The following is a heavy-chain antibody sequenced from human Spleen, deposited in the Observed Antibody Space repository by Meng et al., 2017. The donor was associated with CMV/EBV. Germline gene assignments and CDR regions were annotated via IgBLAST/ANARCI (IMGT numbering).Heavy chain of an antibody. V-gene: IGHV3-23*03. CDR2: IYSGGSST. Sequence: GESLKISCAASGFTFSSYAMSWVRQAPGKGLEWVSVIYSGGSSTYYADSVKGRFTISRDNSKNTLYLQMNSLRAEDTAVYYCAKDFAGEYYFDYWGQGTLVTVSS. J-gene: IGHJ4*02. D-gene: IGHD3-16*01. CDR3: AKDFAGEYYFDY. CDR1: GFTFSSYA.